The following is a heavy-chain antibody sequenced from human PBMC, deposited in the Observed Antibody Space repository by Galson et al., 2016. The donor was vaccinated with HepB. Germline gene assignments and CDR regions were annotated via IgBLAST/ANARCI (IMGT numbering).Heavy chain of an antibody. CDR2: LKGGGRHK. CDR3: ATGRGHY. V-gene: IGHV3-7*03. CDR1: GFTFSTSW. Sequence: SLRLSCAASGFTFSTSWMSWVRQGPGKGLEWVATLKGGGRHKYYVDSVKGRFTISRDNAKNTLFLQMNSLRAEETTLYFCATGRGHYWGQETLVTVS. J-gene: IGHJ4*02.